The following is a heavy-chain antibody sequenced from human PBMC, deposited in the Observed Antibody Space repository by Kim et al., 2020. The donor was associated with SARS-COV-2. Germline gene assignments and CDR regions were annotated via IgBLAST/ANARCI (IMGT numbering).Heavy chain of an antibody. CDR3: TRGTSGSL. CDR2: ISSGGASI. CDR1: GFTFSTYE. Sequence: GSLRLSCVASGFTFSTYEMNWVRQAPGKGLEWLSHISSGGASIYYADSVKGRFTISRDNAKYSLYLQMNSLRAEDTAVYYCTRGTSGSLWGEGTLVTVS. D-gene: IGHD1-26*01. V-gene: IGHV3-48*03. J-gene: IGHJ4*02.